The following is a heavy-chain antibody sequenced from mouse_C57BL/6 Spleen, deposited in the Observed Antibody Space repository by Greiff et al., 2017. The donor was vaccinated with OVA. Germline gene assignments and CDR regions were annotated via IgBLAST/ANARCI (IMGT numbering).Heavy chain of an antibody. Sequence: VKLMESGPGLVQPSQSLSITCTVSGFSLTSYGVHWVRQSPGKGLEWLGVIWSGGSTDYNAAFISRLSISKDNSKSQVFFKMNSLQADDTAIYYCARNLGRGTVVATDYWGQGTTLTVSS. CDR3: ARNLGRGTVVATDY. CDR1: GFSLTSYG. V-gene: IGHV2-2*01. J-gene: IGHJ2*01. D-gene: IGHD1-1*01. CDR2: IWSGGST.